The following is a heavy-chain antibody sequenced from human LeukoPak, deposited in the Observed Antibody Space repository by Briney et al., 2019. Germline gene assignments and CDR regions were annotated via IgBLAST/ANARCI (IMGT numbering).Heavy chain of an antibody. D-gene: IGHD1-7*01. CDR1: GYSFTSYW. CDR3: ARLVRYNWNYDRLNWFDP. CDR2: IYPGDSDT. Sequence: GESLKISCKGSGYSFTSYWIGWVRQMPGKGLEWMGIIYPGDSDTRYSPSFQGQVTISADKPISTAYLQWSSLKASDTAMYYCARLVRYNWNYDRLNWFDPWGQGTLVTVSS. J-gene: IGHJ5*02. V-gene: IGHV5-51*04.